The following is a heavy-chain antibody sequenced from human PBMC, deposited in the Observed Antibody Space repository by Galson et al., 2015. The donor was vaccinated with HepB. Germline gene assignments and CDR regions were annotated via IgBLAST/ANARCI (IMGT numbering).Heavy chain of an antibody. V-gene: IGHV3-30*04. J-gene: IGHJ4*01. CDR3: ARDYNYYYDGSVLFDR. CDR2: IRYDGNNK. Sequence: PGKGLAWVAVIRYDGNNKYYAESVKGRFTISRDNSKNTLYLQMNSLRAEDTAVYYCARDYNYYYDGSVLFDRWGQGTLVTVSS. D-gene: IGHD3-22*01.